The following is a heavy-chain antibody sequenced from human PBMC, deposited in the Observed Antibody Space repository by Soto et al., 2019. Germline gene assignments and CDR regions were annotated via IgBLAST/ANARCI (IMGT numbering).Heavy chain of an antibody. J-gene: IGHJ3*02. D-gene: IGHD2-2*01. V-gene: IGHV3-9*01. Sequence: GGSLRLSCAASGFTFDDYAMHWVRQAPGKGLEWVSGISWNSGSIGYADSVKGRFTISRDNAKNSLYLQMNSLRAEDTALYYCAKGKNIVVVPAANDAFDIWGQGTMVTVSS. CDR1: GFTFDDYA. CDR2: ISWNSGSI. CDR3: AKGKNIVVVPAANDAFDI.